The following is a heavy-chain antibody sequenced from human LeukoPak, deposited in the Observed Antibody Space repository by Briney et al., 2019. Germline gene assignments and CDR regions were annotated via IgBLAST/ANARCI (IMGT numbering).Heavy chain of an antibody. CDR3: AKDECGGDCLLADY. J-gene: IGHJ4*02. Sequence: GGSLRLSCAASGFTFSSYGMHWVRQAPGKGLEWVAVISYDGSNKYYADSVKGRFTISRDNSKNTLYLQMNSLRAEDTAVYYCAKDECGGDCLLADYWGQGTLVTVSS. CDR1: GFTFSSYG. V-gene: IGHV3-30*18. CDR2: ISYDGSNK. D-gene: IGHD2-21*02.